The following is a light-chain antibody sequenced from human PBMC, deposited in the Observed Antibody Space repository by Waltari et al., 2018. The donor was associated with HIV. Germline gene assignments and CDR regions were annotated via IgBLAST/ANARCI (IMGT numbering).Light chain of an antibody. CDR1: SSNLGSNF. V-gene: IGLV1-47*01. CDR2: RKN. Sequence: QSVLTQPPSASGTPGQRVTISCSGSSSNLGSNFVYWYQQLPGTAPKLLIYRKNQRPSGVPDRFPVSESGTSASLAISGLRSEDEADYYCAAWDDSLSGHWVFGGGTKVTVL. CDR3: AAWDDSLSGHWV. J-gene: IGLJ3*02.